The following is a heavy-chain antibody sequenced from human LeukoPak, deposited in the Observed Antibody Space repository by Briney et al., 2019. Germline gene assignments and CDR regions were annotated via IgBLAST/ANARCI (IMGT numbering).Heavy chain of an antibody. J-gene: IGHJ4*02. CDR1: GYTFTSYG. CDR3: AREKETGYCSITSCYVY. CDR2: ISAYNGDT. Sequence: GASVKLSCKASGYTFTSYGISWVRQAPGQGLEWMRWISAYNGDTNYAQKLQGRVTMTTDTSTSTAYMELRSLRSDDTAVYYCAREKETGYCSITSCYVYWGQGNLVTVSS. V-gene: IGHV1-18*01. D-gene: IGHD2-2*01.